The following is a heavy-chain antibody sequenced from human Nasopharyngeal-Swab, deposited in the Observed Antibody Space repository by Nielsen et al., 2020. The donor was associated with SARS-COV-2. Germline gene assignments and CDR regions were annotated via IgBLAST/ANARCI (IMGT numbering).Heavy chain of an antibody. CDR2: LKSKTDGGTT. J-gene: IGHJ4*02. V-gene: IGHV3-15*01. CDR3: TTSWEGYYDSSGYYIRGAFDY. Sequence: VRQAPGKGLEWVGRLKSKTDGGTTDYAAPVKGRFTISRDDSKNTLYLQMNSLETEDTAVYYCTTSWEGYYDSSGYYIRGAFDYWGQGTLVTVSS. D-gene: IGHD3-22*01.